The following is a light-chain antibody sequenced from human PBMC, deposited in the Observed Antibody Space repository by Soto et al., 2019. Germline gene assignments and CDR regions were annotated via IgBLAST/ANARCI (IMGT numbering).Light chain of an antibody. J-gene: IGKJ1*01. CDR2: GAS. V-gene: IGKV3-15*01. CDR3: QQYNNWPPSRT. Sequence: EIVMTQSPATLSVSPGERATLSCRASQSVGSNLAWYHQKPGQAPSLLIYGASTRATGIPARFSGSGSGTEFTLTISSLQSEDFAVYYCQQYNNWPPSRTFGQGTKVDIK. CDR1: QSVGSN.